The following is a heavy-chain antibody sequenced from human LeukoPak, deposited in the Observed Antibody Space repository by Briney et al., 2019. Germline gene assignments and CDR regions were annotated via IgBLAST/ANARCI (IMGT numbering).Heavy chain of an antibody. CDR3: AGPYCSGGSCYPHEYYFDY. V-gene: IGHV5-51*01. D-gene: IGHD2-15*01. Sequence: GESLKISCKGSGYSFTSYWIGWVRQMPGKGLEWMGIIYPGDSDTRYSPSFQGQVTISADKSISTAYLQWSSLKASDTAMYYCAGPYCSGGSCYPHEYYFDYWGQGTLVTVSS. CDR2: IYPGDSDT. J-gene: IGHJ4*02. CDR1: GYSFTSYW.